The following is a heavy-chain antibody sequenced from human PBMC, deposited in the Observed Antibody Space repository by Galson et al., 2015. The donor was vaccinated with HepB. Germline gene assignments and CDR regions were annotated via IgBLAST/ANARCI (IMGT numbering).Heavy chain of an antibody. J-gene: IGHJ5*02. CDR2: ISNDGSSK. CDR1: GFTFSAYA. Sequence: SLRLSCAASGFTFSAYALHWVRQAPGRGLEGVAGISNDGSSKYYADSVKGRFPISRANSRNTIYLHMNSLRVEDTAIYYCAREEYGSGWYGSVMGNWFDPWGQGTLVTVSS. D-gene: IGHD6-19*01. CDR3: AREEYGSGWYGSVMGNWFDP. V-gene: IGHV3-30*04.